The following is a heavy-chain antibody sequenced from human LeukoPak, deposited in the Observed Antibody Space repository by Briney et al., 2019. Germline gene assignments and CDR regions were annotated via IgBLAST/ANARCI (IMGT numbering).Heavy chain of an antibody. J-gene: IGHJ5*02. Sequence: ASVKVSCKASGYTFTSYGISWVRQAPGQGLEWMGWISVHNGNTNYAQNLQGRVTMTTDTSTSTAYLELRSLRSDDTAVYYCARIRVAGTSYFDPWGQGTLVTVSS. CDR2: ISVHNGNT. D-gene: IGHD6-19*01. CDR1: GYTFTSYG. V-gene: IGHV1-18*01. CDR3: ARIRVAGTSYFDP.